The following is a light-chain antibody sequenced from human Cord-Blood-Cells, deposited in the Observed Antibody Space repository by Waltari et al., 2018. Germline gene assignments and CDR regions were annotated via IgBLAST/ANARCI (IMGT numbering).Light chain of an antibody. J-gene: IGLJ3*02. Sequence: QSALTQPASVSGSPGQSITISCPGTSRDVGSYNLFSWYQQPPGKAPKLMIYEGSKRPSGVSNRFSGSKSGNTASLTISGLQAEDEADYYCCSYAGSFWVFGGGTKLTVL. V-gene: IGLV2-23*01. CDR2: EGS. CDR3: CSYAGSFWV. CDR1: SRDVGSYNL.